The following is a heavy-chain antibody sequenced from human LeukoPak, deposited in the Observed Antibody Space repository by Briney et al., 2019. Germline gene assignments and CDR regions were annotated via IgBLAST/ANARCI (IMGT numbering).Heavy chain of an antibody. CDR3: AMGLGYCSGGSCYYNWFDP. CDR2: IIPIFGTA. D-gene: IGHD2-15*01. CDR1: GGTFSSYA. V-gene: IGHV1-69*01. Sequence: SVKLSCKASGGTFSSYAISWVRQAPGQGLEWMGGIIPIFGTANYAQKFQGRVTITADESTRTAYMELSSLRSEDTAVYYCAMGLGYCSGGSCYYNWFDPWGQGTLVTVSS. J-gene: IGHJ5*02.